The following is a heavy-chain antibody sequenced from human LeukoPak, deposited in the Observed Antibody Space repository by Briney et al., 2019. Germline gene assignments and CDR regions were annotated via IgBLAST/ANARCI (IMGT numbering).Heavy chain of an antibody. J-gene: IGHJ6*02. D-gene: IGHD7-27*01. CDR1: GFTFRSFE. CDR2: ISSSGSTI. Sequence: GGSLRLSCAASGFTFRSFEMNWVRQAPGKGLEWISYISSSGSTIYYADSVKGRFTISRDIAKNSLYLQMNSLRAEDTAVYYCASPNWGLHGMDVWGQGTTVTVSS. V-gene: IGHV3-48*03. CDR3: ASPNWGLHGMDV.